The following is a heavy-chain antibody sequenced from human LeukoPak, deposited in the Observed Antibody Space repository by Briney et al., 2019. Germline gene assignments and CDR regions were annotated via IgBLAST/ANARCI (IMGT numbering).Heavy chain of an antibody. CDR2: IYYSGSI. V-gene: IGHV4-39*07. J-gene: IGHJ5*02. D-gene: IGHD6-13*01. CDR3: ARDNHRGIAAAGPEPINNWFDP. Sequence: SETLSLTCTVSGGSISSSSYYWGWIRQPPGKGLEWIGSIYYSGSIYYNPSLKSRVTTSVDTSKNQLSLKLSSVTAADTAVYYCARDNHRGIAAAGPEPINNWFDPWGQGTLVTVSS. CDR1: GGSISSSSYY.